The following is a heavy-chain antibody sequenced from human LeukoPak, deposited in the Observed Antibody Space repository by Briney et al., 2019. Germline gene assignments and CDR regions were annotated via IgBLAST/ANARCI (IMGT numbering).Heavy chain of an antibody. CDR1: GFTFSSYS. V-gene: IGHV3-21*01. J-gene: IGHJ4*02. D-gene: IGHD4-23*01. CDR3: ARDRSDYGGQHFDY. Sequence: GGSLRLSCAASGFTFSSYSMNWVRQAPGKGLEWVSSISSSSYIYYADSVKGRFTISRDNAKNSLYLQMNSLRAEDTAVYYCARDRSDYGGQHFDYWGQGTLVTVSS. CDR2: ISSSSYI.